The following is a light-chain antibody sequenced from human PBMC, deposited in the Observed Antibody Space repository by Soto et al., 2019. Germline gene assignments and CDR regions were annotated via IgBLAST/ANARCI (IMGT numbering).Light chain of an antibody. J-gene: IGKJ1*01. V-gene: IGKV3-20*01. CDR2: GAC. CDR1: QSVTSNY. CDR3: QQYGRLAWT. Sequence: EIVLTQSPGTLSLSPGERATLSCRASQSVTSNYLAWYQQKPGQAPRRFIYGACSRATGNADRFSGSGSGTHFTLTIRRLEPEDYEVLCCQQYGRLAWTFRKGTKVGIK.